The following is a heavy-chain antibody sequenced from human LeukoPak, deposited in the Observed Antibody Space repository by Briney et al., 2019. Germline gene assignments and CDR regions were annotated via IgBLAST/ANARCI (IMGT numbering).Heavy chain of an antibody. J-gene: IGHJ5*02. CDR1: GYXFSSYG. D-gene: IGHD6-25*01. V-gene: IGHV1-18*01. Sequence: ASVKVSCKASGYXFSSYGINWVRQAPGQGLEWMGWISGYNANTHYAQKLQGRVSMTTDTSTSTAYMELRSLRSDDTAVYYCARDSSRGYYWFDPWGQGTLVTVSS. CDR2: ISGYNANT. CDR3: ARDSSRGYYWFDP.